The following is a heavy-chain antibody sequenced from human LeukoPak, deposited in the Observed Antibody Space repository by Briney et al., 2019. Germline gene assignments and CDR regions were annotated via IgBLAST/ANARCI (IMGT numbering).Heavy chain of an antibody. J-gene: IGHJ4*02. CDR2: ISSSSSYI. V-gene: IGHV3-21*01. Sequence: GGSLRLSCAASGFTFSSYSMNWVRQAPGKGLEWVSSISSSSSYIYYADSVKGRFTISRDNAKNSLYLQMNSLRAEDTAVYYCASSPRRRPDYFDYWAREPWSPSPQ. CDR1: GFTFSSYS. CDR3: ASSPRRRPDYFDY.